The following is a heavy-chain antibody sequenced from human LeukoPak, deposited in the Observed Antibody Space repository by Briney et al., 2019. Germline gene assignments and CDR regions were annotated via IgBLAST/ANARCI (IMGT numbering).Heavy chain of an antibody. D-gene: IGHD3-10*01. CDR3: ARVALVSGPSYGSESEAADY. CDR2: ISSSSSYI. J-gene: IGHJ4*02. CDR1: GFTFSSYS. V-gene: IGHV3-21*01. Sequence: GGSLRLSCAVSGFTFSSYSMNWVRQAPGKGLEWVSSISSSSSYIYYADSVKGRFTISRDNAKNSLYLQMNSLRAEDTAVYYCARVALVSGPSYGSESEAADYWGQGTLVTVSS.